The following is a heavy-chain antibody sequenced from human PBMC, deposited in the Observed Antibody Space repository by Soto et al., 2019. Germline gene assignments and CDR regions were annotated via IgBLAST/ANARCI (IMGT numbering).Heavy chain of an antibody. V-gene: IGHV4-30-2*01. CDR3: AARAGLPPYY. Sequence: QLQLQESGSGLVKPSQTLSLTCAVSGGSISSGGYSWSWIRQPPGKGLEWIGYIYHSGSTHYNPSLKSPVTIPADRSKNQSSLKLRSAPAADTALYYSAARAGLPPYYWAPGTLVTVSS. CDR2: IYHSGST. J-gene: IGHJ4*02. CDR1: GGSISSGGYS. D-gene: IGHD5-12*01.